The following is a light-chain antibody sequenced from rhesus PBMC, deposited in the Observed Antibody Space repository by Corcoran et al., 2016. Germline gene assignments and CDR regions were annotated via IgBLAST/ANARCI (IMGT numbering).Light chain of an antibody. J-gene: IGKJ1*01. V-gene: IGKV1S14*01. CDR3: QQHISYPRT. Sequence: DIQMTQSPSTLSASVGDTVTISCRASQGINKYLAWYQQKPGKAPKPLIYYASNRESGVPSRVSGSGSGTDFTLPLTSLQPEYFAIYYCQQHISYPRTFGQGTKVEIK. CDR2: YAS. CDR1: QGINKY.